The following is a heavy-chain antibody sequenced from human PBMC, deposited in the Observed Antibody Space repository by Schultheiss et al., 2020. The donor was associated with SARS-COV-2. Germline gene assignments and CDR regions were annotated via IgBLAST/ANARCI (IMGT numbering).Heavy chain of an antibody. Sequence: GGSLRLSCVASGFVFRDYYMIWIRQAPGKGLEWVSYISSGSSYTNYADSVKGRFTISRGNAKNSVYLQINSLRVEDTALYYCARAPMDNNSWTSDYWGQGTLITVA. CDR2: ISSGSSYT. D-gene: IGHD6-13*01. J-gene: IGHJ4*02. V-gene: IGHV3-11*06. CDR1: GFVFRDYY. CDR3: ARAPMDNNSWTSDY.